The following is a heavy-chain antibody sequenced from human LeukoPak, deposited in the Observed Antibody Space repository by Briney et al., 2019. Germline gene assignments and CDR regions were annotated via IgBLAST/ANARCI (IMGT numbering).Heavy chain of an antibody. J-gene: IGHJ4*02. CDR1: GFTFSSYD. D-gene: IGHD6-19*01. V-gene: IGHV3-64D*06. Sequence: GGSLRLSCSASGFTFSSYDLHWVRQAPGKGLEYVSGINRVGGSTSYADSVKGRFTISRDNSKNTLYLQMSSLRAEDTAVYYCVNQISGWVYWGQGTLVTVSS. CDR2: INRVGGST. CDR3: VNQISGWVY.